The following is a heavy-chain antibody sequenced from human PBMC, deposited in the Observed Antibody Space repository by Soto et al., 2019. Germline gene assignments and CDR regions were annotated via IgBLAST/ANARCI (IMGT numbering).Heavy chain of an antibody. J-gene: IGHJ4*02. CDR2: ISSSSSTI. V-gene: IGHV3-48*02. D-gene: IGHD3-9*01. Sequence: GGSLRLSCAASGFTFSSYSMNWVRQAPGKGLEWVSYISSSSSTIYYADSVKGRFTISRDNAKNSLYLQMNSLRDEDTAVYYCARPVLRYFDWLPVPKEYYFDYWGQGTLVTVSS. CDR1: GFTFSSYS. CDR3: ARPVLRYFDWLPVPKEYYFDY.